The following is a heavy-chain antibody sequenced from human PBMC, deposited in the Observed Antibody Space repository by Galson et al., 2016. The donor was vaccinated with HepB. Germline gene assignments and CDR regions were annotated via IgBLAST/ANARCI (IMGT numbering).Heavy chain of an antibody. V-gene: IGHV1-18*01. J-gene: IGHJ6*02. CDR2: ISAYNGNT. CDR1: GYTFTTYG. D-gene: IGHD2-2*01. CDR3: ARDPRKIRYQLLEIYYYYAMDV. Sequence: SVKVSCKASGYTFTTYGISWVRQAPGQGLEWMGWISAYNGNTNYAQKLQGRVTMTTDTSTSTAYMELRSLRSDGTAVYYCARDPRKIRYQLLEIYYYYAMDVWGQGTTVTVSS.